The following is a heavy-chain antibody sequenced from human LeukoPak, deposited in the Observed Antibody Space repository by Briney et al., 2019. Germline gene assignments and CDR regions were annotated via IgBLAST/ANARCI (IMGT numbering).Heavy chain of an antibody. CDR1: GFTFRSYV. CDR2: ISSSSSTM. Sequence: GGSLRLSCAASGFTFRSYVMSWVRQAPGKGLEWVSYISSSSSTMYYAASVKGRFSISRDNAQNSLYLQMNSLRAEDTAVYYCVRDHHRRLYDSQARDTFDIWGQGTMVTVSS. V-gene: IGHV3-48*01. J-gene: IGHJ3*02. D-gene: IGHD3-22*01. CDR3: VRDHHRRLYDSQARDTFDI.